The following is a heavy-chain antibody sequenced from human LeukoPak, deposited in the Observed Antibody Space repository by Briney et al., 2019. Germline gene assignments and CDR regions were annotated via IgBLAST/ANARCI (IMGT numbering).Heavy chain of an antibody. D-gene: IGHD2-2*01. V-gene: IGHV3-23*01. Sequence: PGGSLRLSCAASGFTFSSYAMSWVRQAPGKGLEWVSAISGSGGSTYYADSVKGRFTISRDNSKNTLYLQMNSLRAEDTVVYYCAKAILVVPAAEDYWGQGTLVTVSS. CDR1: GFTFSSYA. J-gene: IGHJ4*02. CDR3: AKAILVVPAAEDY. CDR2: ISGSGGST.